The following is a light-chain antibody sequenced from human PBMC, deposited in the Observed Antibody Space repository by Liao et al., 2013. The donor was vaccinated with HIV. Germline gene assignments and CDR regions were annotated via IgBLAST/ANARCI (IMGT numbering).Light chain of an antibody. CDR2: HDS. J-gene: IGLJ2*01. CDR3: QAWDSSTVV. CDR1: KLGKKD. Sequence: SYELTQPPSVSVSPGQTASITCSGDKLGKKDASWYQQKPGQSPVLVIHHDSKRPSGIPERFSGSNSGNTATLTISGTQAMDEADYYCQAWDSSTVVFGGGTKLTV. V-gene: IGLV3-1*01.